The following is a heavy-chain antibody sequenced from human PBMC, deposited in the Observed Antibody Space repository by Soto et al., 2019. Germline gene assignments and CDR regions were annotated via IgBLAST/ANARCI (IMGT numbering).Heavy chain of an antibody. Sequence: EVEVLESGGGLVQPGGSLRLSCAASGFTVSSNYMNWVRQAPGKGLEWVSGLYGGGSTFYADSVKGRFIISRDNSKNTLYLHMNSLRAEDTAVYYCAREDTAMASGPYYFDYWGQGTLVTVSS. CDR3: AREDTAMASGPYYFDY. CDR2: LYGGGST. D-gene: IGHD5-18*01. J-gene: IGHJ4*02. V-gene: IGHV3-53*01. CDR1: GFTVSSNY.